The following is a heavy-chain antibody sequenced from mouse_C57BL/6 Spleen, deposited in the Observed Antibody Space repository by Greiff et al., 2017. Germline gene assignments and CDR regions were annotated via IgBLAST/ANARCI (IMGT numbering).Heavy chain of an antibody. J-gene: IGHJ4*01. CDR2: ISSGGSYT. V-gene: IGHV5-6*01. Sequence: EVHLVESGGDLVKPGGSLKLSCAASGFTFSSYGMSWVRQTPDKRLEWVATISSGGSYTYYPDSVKGRFTISRDNAKNTLYLQMSSLKSEDTAMYYCARCYYDFYYAMDYWGQGTSVTVSS. CDR3: ARCYYDFYYAMDY. D-gene: IGHD2-4*01. CDR1: GFTFSSYG.